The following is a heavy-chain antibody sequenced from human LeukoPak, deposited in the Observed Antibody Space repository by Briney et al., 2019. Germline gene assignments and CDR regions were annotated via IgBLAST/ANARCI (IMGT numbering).Heavy chain of an antibody. CDR3: ARLELGAYYDSSGHL. CDR1: GLTFSSYW. D-gene: IGHD3-22*01. V-gene: IGHV3-7*01. J-gene: IGHJ4*02. CDR2: IKQDGSEK. Sequence: PGGSLRLSCAASGLTFSSYWMSWVRQAPGKGLEWVANIKQDGSEKYYVDSVKGRFTISRDNAKNSLYLQMNSLRAEDTAVYYCARLELGAYYDSSGHLWGQGTLVTVSS.